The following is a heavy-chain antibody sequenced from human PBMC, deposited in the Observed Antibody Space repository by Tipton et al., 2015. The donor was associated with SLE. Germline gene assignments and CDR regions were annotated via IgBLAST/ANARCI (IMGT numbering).Heavy chain of an antibody. Sequence: TLSLTCTVSGVSISNYYWSCIRQSAGKGLEWMGRFYPGGPTSYNPSFKRRVTMSADTSKNQFSLKLNSVTAADTAVYYCARGVRIAVVKGWYFDLWGRGTLVTVSS. CDR3: ARGVRIAVVKGWYFDL. CDR2: FYPGGPT. V-gene: IGHV4-4*07. CDR1: GVSISNYY. D-gene: IGHD6-19*01. J-gene: IGHJ2*01.